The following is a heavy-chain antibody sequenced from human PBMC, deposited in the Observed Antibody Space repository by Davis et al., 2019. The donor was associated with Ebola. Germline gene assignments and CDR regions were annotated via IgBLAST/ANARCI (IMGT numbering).Heavy chain of an antibody. CDR3: ARDSGYSYGYGFDY. Sequence: PGGSLRLSCAASGFTFSSYSMNWVRKAPGKGLEWVSSISSSSSYIYYADSVKGRFTISRDNAKNSLYLQMNSLRAEDTAVYYCARDSGYSYGYGFDYWGQGTLVTVSS. CDR1: GFTFSSYS. CDR2: ISSSSSYI. J-gene: IGHJ4*02. D-gene: IGHD5-18*01. V-gene: IGHV3-21*01.